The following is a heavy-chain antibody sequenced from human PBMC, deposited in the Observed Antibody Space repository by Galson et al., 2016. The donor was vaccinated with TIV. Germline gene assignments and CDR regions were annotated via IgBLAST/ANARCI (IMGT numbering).Heavy chain of an antibody. V-gene: IGHV3-48*01. CDR3: AKTIDVSGVLINYFYYGMDV. CDR1: GFTFSTYG. J-gene: IGHJ6*02. CDR2: ISSGSRVI. D-gene: IGHD3-3*01. Sequence: SLRLSCAASGFTFSTYGMNWVRQAPGKGLEWVSYISSGSRVIFYADSVKGRFTISRDNAKNSLNLQMNSLRAEDTAVYYCAKTIDVSGVLINYFYYGMDVWGHGTTVTVSS.